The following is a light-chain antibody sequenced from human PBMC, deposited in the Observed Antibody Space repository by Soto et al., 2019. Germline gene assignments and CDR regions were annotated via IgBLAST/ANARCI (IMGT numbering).Light chain of an antibody. J-gene: IGKJ4*01. CDR1: QSVSSK. CDR3: QQYSDSPLT. Sequence: EIEMTQSPATLSVSPGERATLSCRASQSVSSKLAWYQQKPGQAPRLLIYGASTRATGIPARFSGSGSGTEFTLTISSLQSEDFAAYYCQQYSDSPLTFGGGTTVEIK. V-gene: IGKV3-15*01. CDR2: GAS.